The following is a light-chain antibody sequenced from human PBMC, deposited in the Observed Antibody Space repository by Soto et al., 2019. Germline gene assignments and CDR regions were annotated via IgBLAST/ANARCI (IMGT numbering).Light chain of an antibody. CDR3: QQYGSSGT. CDR1: QSVSNNY. J-gene: IGKJ1*01. CDR2: GAS. V-gene: IGKV3-20*01. Sequence: EIGLPQSPPALSLYPGQRATLSCRASQSVSNNYLAWYQQKPGQAPRLLIYGASNRATGIPDRFSGSGSGTDFTLTISRLEPEDFAVYYCQQYGSSGTFGQGAKVDI.